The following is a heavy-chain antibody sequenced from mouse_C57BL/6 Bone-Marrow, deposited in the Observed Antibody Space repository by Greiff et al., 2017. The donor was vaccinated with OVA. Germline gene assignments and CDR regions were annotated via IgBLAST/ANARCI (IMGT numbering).Heavy chain of an antibody. CDR3: EREAPRRFAY. CDR1: GFTFSSYA. J-gene: IGHJ3*01. Sequence: EVQLVESGGGLVKPGGSLKLSCAASGFTFSSYAMSWVRQTPEKRLEWVATISAGGSYTYYPHNVKGRFTISRDTAKNNLYLQMSHLKSEDTAMYYCEREAPRRFAYWGQGTLVTVSA. CDR2: ISAGGSYT. V-gene: IGHV5-4*01.